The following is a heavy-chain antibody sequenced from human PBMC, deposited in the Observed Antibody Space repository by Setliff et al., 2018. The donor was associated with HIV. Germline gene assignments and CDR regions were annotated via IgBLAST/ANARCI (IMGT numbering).Heavy chain of an antibody. CDR2: IYYTGST. CDR3: ARVACSSTSCPRRYAFDM. D-gene: IGHD2-2*01. J-gene: IGHJ3*02. V-gene: IGHV4-59*01. CDR1: GGSISTYY. Sequence: SETLSLTCTVSGGSISTYYWSWIRQPPGNGLEWIGYIYYTGSTNYNPSLKSRVTISVDTSKNQFSLNLSSVTAADTAVYYCARVACSSTSCPRRYAFDMWGQGTMVTVS.